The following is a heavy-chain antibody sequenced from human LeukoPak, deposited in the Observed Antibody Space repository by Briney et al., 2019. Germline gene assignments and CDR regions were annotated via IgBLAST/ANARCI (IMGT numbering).Heavy chain of an antibody. J-gene: IGHJ4*02. V-gene: IGHV4-39*07. Sequence: SETLSLTCTVSDGSISSNNFYWGWIRQPPGKGLEWIGDIYYGRSPYYNPSLKSRLTISVDTSKNQFSLKLSSVTAADTAVYYCARAEAVAGQFDYWGQGTLVTVSS. CDR2: IYYGRSP. D-gene: IGHD6-19*01. CDR1: DGSISSNNFY. CDR3: ARAEAVAGQFDY.